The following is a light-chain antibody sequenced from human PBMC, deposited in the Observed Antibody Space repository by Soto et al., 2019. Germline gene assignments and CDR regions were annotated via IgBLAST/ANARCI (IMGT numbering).Light chain of an antibody. J-gene: IGKJ5*01. CDR2: DAS. CDR3: QQRGTWPPT. Sequence: EIVLTQSPATLSLSPGESATLSCTTNQSVDAYFAWYQQKRGLAPRLLIYDASNRAIGIPARFSGRGSETDFSLTIGSLEPEDFAIYFCQQRGTWPPTFGRGTRLEI. V-gene: IGKV3-11*01. CDR1: QSVDAY.